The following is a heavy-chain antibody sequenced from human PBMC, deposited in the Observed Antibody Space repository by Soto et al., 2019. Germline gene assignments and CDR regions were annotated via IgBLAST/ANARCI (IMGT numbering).Heavy chain of an antibody. J-gene: IGHJ6*02. CDR2: IYPGDSDT. CDR3: ARPNYFYYDMDV. V-gene: IGHV5-51*01. CDR1: GYSFSSYW. Sequence: GESLKISCKGSGYSFSSYWIAWVRQMPGKGLEWMGTIYPGDSDTRHSPSFQGQVTISADKSISTAFLQWSSLKASDTAIYYCARPNYFYYDMDVWGQGTTVTVSS.